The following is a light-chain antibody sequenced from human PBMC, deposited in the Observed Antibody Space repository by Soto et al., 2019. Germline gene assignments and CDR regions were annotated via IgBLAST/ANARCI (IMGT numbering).Light chain of an antibody. V-gene: IGKV3-15*01. CDR2: GAS. Sequence: EIVMTQSPVTLSVSPGERATLSCRASQSFSSKLAWYQQKPGQAPRLLIYGASTRATGIPARFSGSGSGTEFTLSISSLQSEDFAVYYCQQYNNWPQTFGQGTKVDIK. CDR3: QQYNNWPQT. J-gene: IGKJ2*01. CDR1: QSFSSK.